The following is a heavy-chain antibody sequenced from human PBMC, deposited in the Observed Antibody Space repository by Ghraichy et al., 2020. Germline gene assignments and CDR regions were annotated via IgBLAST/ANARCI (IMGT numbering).Heavy chain of an antibody. J-gene: IGHJ4*02. CDR3: ARRQRWLQLRGFDY. D-gene: IGHD5-24*01. Sequence: LSLTCAVYGGSFSGYYWSWIRQPPGKGLEWIGEINHSGSTNYNPSLKSRVTISVDTSKNQFSLKLSSVTAADTAVYYCARRQRWLQLRGFDYWGQGTLVTVSS. CDR2: INHSGST. V-gene: IGHV4-34*01. CDR1: GGSFSGYY.